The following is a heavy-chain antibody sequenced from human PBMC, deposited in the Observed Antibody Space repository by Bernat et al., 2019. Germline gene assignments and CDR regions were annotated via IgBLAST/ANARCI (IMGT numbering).Heavy chain of an antibody. Sequence: QVQLQQLGAGLLKPSETLSLTCAVYGGSFSGYYWSWIRQPPGKGLEWIGEINHSRSTNYNPSLKSRVTISVETSKNQFSLKLSSVTAADTAVYYCARGRFVGGSYRYLHNWFDPWGQGTLVTVSS. CDR3: ARGRFVGGSYRYLHNWFDP. J-gene: IGHJ5*02. CDR2: INHSRST. V-gene: IGHV4-34*01. D-gene: IGHD3-16*02. CDR1: GGSFSGYY.